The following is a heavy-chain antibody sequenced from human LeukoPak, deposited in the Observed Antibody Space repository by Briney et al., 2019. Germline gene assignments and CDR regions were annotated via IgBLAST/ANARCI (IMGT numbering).Heavy chain of an antibody. D-gene: IGHD3-10*01. CDR3: AKGPTMVRDWYYYYMDV. CDR2: ISGSGGST. Sequence: GGSLRLSCAASGFTFSSYAMSWVRQAPGKGLEWVSAISGSGGSTYYADSVKGRFTISRDNSKNTLYLQMNSLRAEDTAVYYCAKGPTMVRDWYYYYMDVWGKGTTVTVSS. CDR1: GFTFSSYA. J-gene: IGHJ6*03. V-gene: IGHV3-23*01.